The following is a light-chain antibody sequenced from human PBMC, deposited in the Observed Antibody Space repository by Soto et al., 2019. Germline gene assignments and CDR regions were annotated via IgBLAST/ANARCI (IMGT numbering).Light chain of an antibody. CDR3: QQYYSTPPT. Sequence: DIVMTQSPDSVAVSLGDRATLTCKSSQSVLYSSNNKNYLAWYQQKPGQPPKLLIYWASTRESGVPDRFSGSGSGTDFTLTISSLQAEDVAVYYCQQYYSTPPTFGQGTKVDIK. CDR1: QSVLYSSNNKNY. J-gene: IGKJ1*01. CDR2: WAS. V-gene: IGKV4-1*01.